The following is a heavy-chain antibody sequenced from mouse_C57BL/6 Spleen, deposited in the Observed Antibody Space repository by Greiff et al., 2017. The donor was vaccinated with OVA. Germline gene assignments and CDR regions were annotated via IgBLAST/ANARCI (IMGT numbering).Heavy chain of an antibody. D-gene: IGHD2-2*01. J-gene: IGHJ2*01. CDR3: AREGGLRQGYYFDY. Sequence: QVQLQQPGTELVKPGASVKLSCKASGYTFTSYWMHWVKQRPGQGLEWIGNINPSNGGTNYNEKFKSKATLTVDNSSSTAYMQLSSLTSEDSAVYYCAREGGLRQGYYFDYWGQGTTLTVSS. CDR1: GYTFTSYW. V-gene: IGHV1-53*01. CDR2: INPSNGGT.